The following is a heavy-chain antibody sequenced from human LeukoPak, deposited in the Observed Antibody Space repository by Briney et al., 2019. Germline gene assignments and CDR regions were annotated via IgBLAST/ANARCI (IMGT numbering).Heavy chain of an antibody. J-gene: IGHJ6*02. CDR1: GFTFSSYE. CDR3: AKDLFIRAVTYYYGMDV. D-gene: IGHD4-11*01. Sequence: GGSLRLSCAASGFTFSSYEMNWVRQAPGKGLEWDSYICSSGSTIYYADSVKGRFTISRDNSKNSLYLQMNSLRTEDTALYYCAKDLFIRAVTYYYGMDVWGQGTTVTVSS. V-gene: IGHV3-48*03. CDR2: ICSSGSTI.